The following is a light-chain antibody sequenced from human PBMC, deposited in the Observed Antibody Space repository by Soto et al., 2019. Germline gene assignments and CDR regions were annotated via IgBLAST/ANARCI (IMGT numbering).Light chain of an antibody. Sequence: QAVVTQEPSLTVSPGGTVTLTCASSTGPVTSDYYPNWFQQKPGQAPRALIYSTTKKHSWTPARFSGSLLGGKAALTLSGAQPEDEADYYCLLVYSDTVIFGGGTKLTVL. V-gene: IGLV7-43*01. J-gene: IGLJ2*01. CDR1: TGPVTSDYY. CDR3: LLVYSDTVI. CDR2: STT.